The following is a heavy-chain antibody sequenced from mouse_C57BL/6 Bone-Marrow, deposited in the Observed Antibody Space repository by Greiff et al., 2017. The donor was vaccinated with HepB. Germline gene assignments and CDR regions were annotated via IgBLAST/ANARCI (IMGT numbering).Heavy chain of an antibody. J-gene: IGHJ4*01. CDR3: ARNPYAMDY. V-gene: IGHV1-82*01. CDR1: GYAFSSSW. Sequence: QVQLKESGPELVKPGASVKISCKASGYAFSSSWMNWVKQRPGKGLEWIGRIYPGDGDTNYNGKFKGKATLTADKSSSTAYMQLSSLTSEDSAVYFCARNPYAMDYWGQGTSVTVSS. CDR2: IYPGDGDT.